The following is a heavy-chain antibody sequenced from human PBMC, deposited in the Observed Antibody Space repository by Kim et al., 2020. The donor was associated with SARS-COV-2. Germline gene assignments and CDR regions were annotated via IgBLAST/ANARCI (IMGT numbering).Heavy chain of an antibody. CDR1: GFTFSSYA. CDR2: ISYDGSNK. V-gene: IGHV3-30*04. D-gene: IGHD6-13*01. J-gene: IGHJ4*02. CDR3: ARDDRYSSSWYPLDY. Sequence: GGSLRLSCAASGFTFSSYAMHWVRQAPGKGLEWVAVISYDGSNKYYADSVKGRFTISRDNSKNTLYLQMNSLRAEDTAVYYCARDDRYSSSWYPLDYWGQGTLVTVSS.